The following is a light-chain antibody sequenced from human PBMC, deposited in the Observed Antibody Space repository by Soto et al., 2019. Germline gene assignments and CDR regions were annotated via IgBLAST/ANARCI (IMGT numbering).Light chain of an antibody. Sequence: QSALTQPASVSGSTGQSITISCTGTSSDVGGYNYVSWYQQHPGKAPKLMIYEVSNRPSGVSNRFSGSKSGNTASLTISGLQAEDEADYYCRSYTSSSTVVFGGGTKLTVL. V-gene: IGLV2-14*01. J-gene: IGLJ2*01. CDR1: SSDVGGYNY. CDR3: RSYTSSSTVV. CDR2: EVS.